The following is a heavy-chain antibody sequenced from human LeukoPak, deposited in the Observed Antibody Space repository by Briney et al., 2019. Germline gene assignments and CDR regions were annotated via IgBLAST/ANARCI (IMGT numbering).Heavy chain of an antibody. V-gene: IGHV4-59*01. CDR3: ARGGSSPPLSYY. J-gene: IGHJ4*02. CDR1: GGSISSYY. Sequence: SETLSLTCTVSGGSISSYYRSWVRQPPGKGLEWIGYIYYSGSTNYNPSLKSRVTISVDTSKNQFSLKLSSVTAADTAVYYCARGGSSPPLSYYWGQGTLVTVSS. CDR2: IYYSGST. D-gene: IGHD6-6*01.